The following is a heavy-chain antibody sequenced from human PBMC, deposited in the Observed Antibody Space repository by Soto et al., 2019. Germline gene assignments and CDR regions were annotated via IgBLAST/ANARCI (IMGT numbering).Heavy chain of an antibody. J-gene: IGHJ4*02. Sequence: EVLLVESGGGLVQPGGSLRLSCAGTGFTFINHYMDWVRQPPGKGLEWVGRIRNKAKSYTTEYAASVKGRFTISRDDSKNSLYLQMNSLKTEDTAVYYCARGTFDYWGQGTLVTVSS. D-gene: IGHD3-10*01. CDR3: ARGTFDY. CDR2: IRNKAKSYTT. V-gene: IGHV3-72*01. CDR1: GFTFINHY.